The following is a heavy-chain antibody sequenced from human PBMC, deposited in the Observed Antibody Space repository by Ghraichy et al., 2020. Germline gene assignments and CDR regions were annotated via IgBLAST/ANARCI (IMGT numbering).Heavy chain of an antibody. CDR1: GFTFSNAW. V-gene: IGHV3-15*01. J-gene: IGHJ4*02. Sequence: GGSLRLSCAASGFTFSNAWMSWVRQAPGKGLEWVGRIKSKTDGGTTDYAAPVKGRFTISRDDSKNTLYLQMNSLKTEDTAVYYCTTDLIRERLLEWLLAPPYWGQGTLVTVSS. CDR3: TTDLIRERLLEWLLAPPY. CDR2: IKSKTDGGTT. D-gene: IGHD3-3*01.